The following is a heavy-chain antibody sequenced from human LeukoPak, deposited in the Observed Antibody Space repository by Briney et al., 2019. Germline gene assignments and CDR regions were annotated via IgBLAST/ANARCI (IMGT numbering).Heavy chain of an antibody. J-gene: IGHJ4*02. Sequence: PGRSLRLSCAASGFTFSSYSMNWVRQAPGKGLEWVSSISSSSSYIYYADSVKGRFTISRDNAKNSLYLQMNSLRAEDTAVYYCARDNIVVVPAASGDYWGQGTLVTVSS. CDR3: ARDNIVVVPAASGDY. D-gene: IGHD2-2*01. CDR2: ISSSSSYI. V-gene: IGHV3-21*01. CDR1: GFTFSSYS.